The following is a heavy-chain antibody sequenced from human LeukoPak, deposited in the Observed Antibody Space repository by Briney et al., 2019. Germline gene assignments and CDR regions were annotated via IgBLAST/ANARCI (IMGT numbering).Heavy chain of an antibody. CDR1: GFTFSSYS. CDR2: ISSSSSYI. Sequence: PGGSLRLSCAASGFTFSSYSMNWVRQAPGKGLEWVSSISSSSSYIYYADSVKGRFTISRDNAKNSLYLQMNSLRAEDTAVYYCARVLWFGEPYFDYWGQGTLVTVSS. V-gene: IGHV3-21*01. D-gene: IGHD3-10*01. CDR3: ARVLWFGEPYFDY. J-gene: IGHJ4*02.